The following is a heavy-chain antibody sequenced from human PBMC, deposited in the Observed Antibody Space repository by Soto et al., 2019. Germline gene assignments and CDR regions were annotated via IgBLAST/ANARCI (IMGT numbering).Heavy chain of an antibody. V-gene: IGHV1-69*06. CDR2: IIPIFNTA. CDR1: GGTFSNYA. J-gene: IGHJ6*02. Sequence: ASVKVSCKASGGTFSNYAISWVRQAPGQGLEWMGGIIPIFNTANYAQKFQGRVTITADKSTSTAYMELSSLRSEDTAVYYCARGLVVPAGIRYYYYGLGVCGQGTTVTVSS. D-gene: IGHD2-2*01. CDR3: ARGLVVPAGIRYYYYGLGV.